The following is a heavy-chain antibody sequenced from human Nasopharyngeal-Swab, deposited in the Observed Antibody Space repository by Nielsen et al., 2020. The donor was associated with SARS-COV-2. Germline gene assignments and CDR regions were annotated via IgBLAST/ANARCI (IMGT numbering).Heavy chain of an antibody. CDR3: ARDLPPVGCSGGSCYSP. CDR2: IYSGGST. V-gene: IGHV3-66*01. J-gene: IGHJ5*02. CDR1: GFTVSSNY. D-gene: IGHD2-15*01. Sequence: GESLKISCAASGFTVSSNYMSWVRQAPGKGLEWVSVIYSGGSTYYADSVKGRFTISRDNSKNTLYLQMNSLRAEDTAVYYCARDLPPVGCSGGSCYSPWGQGTLVTVSS.